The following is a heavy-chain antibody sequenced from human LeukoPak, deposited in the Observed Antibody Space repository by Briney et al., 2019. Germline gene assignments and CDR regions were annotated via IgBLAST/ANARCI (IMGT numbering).Heavy chain of an antibody. D-gene: IGHD3-10*01. CDR3: ARGSVLLWFGELGS. Sequence: PSETLSLTCTVSGGSISSYYWSWIRQPPGKGLEWIGYIYYSGSTNYNPSLKSRVTISVDTSKNQFSLKLSSVTAADTAVYYCARGSVLLWFGELGSWGQGTLVTVSS. CDR1: GGSISSYY. V-gene: IGHV4-59*01. CDR2: IYYSGST. J-gene: IGHJ5*02.